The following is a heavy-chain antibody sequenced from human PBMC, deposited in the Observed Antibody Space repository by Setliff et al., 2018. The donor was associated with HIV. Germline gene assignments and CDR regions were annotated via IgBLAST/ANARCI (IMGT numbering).Heavy chain of an antibody. J-gene: IGHJ6*03. V-gene: IGHV4-61*09. D-gene: IGHD3-16*01. CDR2: VYTSGTT. Sequence: LSLTCTVSGASISSGCDYWTWIRQPAGKGLEWIGHVYTSGTTKYNPSLKSRVSILGDTSKNQFSLKLSSVTAADTAVYYCARGDGITSYYYYYYMDVWGKGTTVTVSS. CDR3: ARGDGITSYYYYYYMDV. CDR1: GASISSGCDY.